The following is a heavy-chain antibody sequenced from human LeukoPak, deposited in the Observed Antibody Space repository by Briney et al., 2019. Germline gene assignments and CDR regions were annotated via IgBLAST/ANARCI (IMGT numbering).Heavy chain of an antibody. CDR1: GYTFTSYG. D-gene: IGHD3-10*01. V-gene: IGHV1-18*01. J-gene: IGHJ6*02. CDR3: ARVTMVRGAMEDYYYGMDV. Sequence: ASVKVSCKASGYTFTSYGISWVRQAPGQGLEWMGWISAYNGNTNYAQKLQGRVTMTTDTSTSTAYMELRSLRPDDTAVYYCARVTMVRGAMEDYYYGMDVWGQGTTVTVSS. CDR2: ISAYNGNT.